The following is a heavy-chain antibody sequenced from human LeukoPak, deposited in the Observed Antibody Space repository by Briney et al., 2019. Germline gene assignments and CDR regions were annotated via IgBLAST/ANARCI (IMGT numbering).Heavy chain of an antibody. J-gene: IGHJ4*02. Sequence: SETLSLTCTVSGDSVSSVSYYWSWIRQPPGKGLEWIGYIYYSGRTNYNPSLKSRVTISVDTSKNQFSLKLSSVTAADTAVYYCARRPYRSNWILTPFDYWGQGTLVTVSS. D-gene: IGHD6-13*01. V-gene: IGHV4-61*01. CDR3: ARRPYRSNWILTPFDY. CDR2: IYYSGRT. CDR1: GDSVSSVSYY.